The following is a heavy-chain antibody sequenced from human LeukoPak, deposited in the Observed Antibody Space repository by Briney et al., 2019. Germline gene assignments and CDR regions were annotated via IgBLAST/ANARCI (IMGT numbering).Heavy chain of an antibody. CDR3: ARDKIAAAGTDYYYGMDV. J-gene: IGHJ6*02. D-gene: IGHD6-13*01. Sequence: PGGSLRLSCAASGFTFSSYAMNWVRQAPGKGLEWVSSISSSSSYIYYADSVKGRFTISRDNAKNSLYLQMNSLRAEDTAVCYCARDKIAAAGTDYYYGMDVWGQGTTVTVSS. CDR1: GFTFSSYA. CDR2: ISSSSSYI. V-gene: IGHV3-21*01.